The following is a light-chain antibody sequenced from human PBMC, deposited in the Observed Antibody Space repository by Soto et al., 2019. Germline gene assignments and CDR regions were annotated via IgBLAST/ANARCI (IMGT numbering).Light chain of an antibody. CDR3: QQYGTSPTWT. CDR1: QSVSSSY. CDR2: GAS. V-gene: IGKV3-20*01. Sequence: EIVLTQSPVTLSLSPWERATLSCRASQSVSSSYLAWYQQKPGQAPRLLLYGASSRATGIPDRFSGSGSGTDFTLTISILEPEDFAVYYCQQYGTSPTWTFGQGTKVDI. J-gene: IGKJ1*01.